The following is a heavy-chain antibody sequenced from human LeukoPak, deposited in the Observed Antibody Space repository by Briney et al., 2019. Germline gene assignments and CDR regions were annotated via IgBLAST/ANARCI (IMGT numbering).Heavy chain of an antibody. J-gene: IGHJ6*02. CDR1: GFTFSDYY. V-gene: IGHV3-11*06. D-gene: IGHD3-10*01. CDR3: ARDAVVRGITYYYGMDV. CDR2: ISSSSSYT. Sequence: GGSLRLSCAASGFTFSDYYMSWIRQAPGKGLEWVSYISSSSSYTNYADSVKGRFTISRDNAKNSLYLQMNSLRAEDTAVYYCARDAVVRGITYYYGMDVWGQGTTVTVSS.